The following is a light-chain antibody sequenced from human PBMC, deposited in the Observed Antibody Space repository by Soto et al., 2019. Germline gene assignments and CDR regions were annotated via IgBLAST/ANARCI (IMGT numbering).Light chain of an antibody. J-gene: IGKJ4*01. Sequence: EKVMTQSPATLSVSPGERATLSCSASQNVKTRLAWYQQKPGQAPRLLIFDAFTRTTGIPARFGGSASGTDFTLTISSQQSEDSGVYYCLQYDEWPLTFGGGTKVEIK. CDR2: DAF. CDR1: QNVKTR. V-gene: IGKV3-15*01. CDR3: LQYDEWPLT.